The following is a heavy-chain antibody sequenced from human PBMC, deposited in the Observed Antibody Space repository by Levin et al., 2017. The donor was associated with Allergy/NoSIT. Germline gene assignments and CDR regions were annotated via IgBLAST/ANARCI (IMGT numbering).Heavy chain of an antibody. Sequence: GGSLRLSCAASGFTFSSYEMNWVRRAPGKGLEWVSYISSTGSTIYSADSVKGRFTISRDNAKNSLYLHMNSLRAEDTAVYYCARQLGNFWSRYNYFDYWGQGTLVTVSS. CDR1: GFTFSSYE. D-gene: IGHD3-3*01. J-gene: IGHJ4*02. V-gene: IGHV3-48*03. CDR3: ARQLGNFWSRYNYFDY. CDR2: ISSTGSTI.